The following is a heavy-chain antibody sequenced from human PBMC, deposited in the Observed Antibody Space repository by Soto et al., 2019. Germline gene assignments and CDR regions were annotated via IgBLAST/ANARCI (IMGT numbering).Heavy chain of an antibody. J-gene: IGHJ6*03. CDR1: GFTFSNAW. D-gene: IGHD2-2*01. V-gene: IGHV3-15*01. CDR2: IKSKTDGGTT. CDR3: ATKYCSSTSCYYYSYMDV. Sequence: GGSLRLSCAASGFTFSNAWMSWVRQAPGKGLEWVGRIKSKTDGGTTDYAAPVKGRFTISRDDSKNTLYLQMNSLKTEDTAVYYCATKYCSSTSCYYYSYMDVWGKGTTVTVSS.